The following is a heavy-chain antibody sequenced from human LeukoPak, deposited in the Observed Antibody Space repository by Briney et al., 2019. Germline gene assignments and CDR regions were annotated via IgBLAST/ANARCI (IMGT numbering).Heavy chain of an antibody. CDR1: GFTFSNYW. V-gene: IGHV3-7*01. Sequence: GGSLRLSCAASGFTFSNYWMSWVRQAPGKGLEWVANIKQDGSVKYYVDSVKGRFTTSRDNAKNSVYLQMNSLRAEDTAVYYCARIGYSSSSIDYWGQGILVTVSS. D-gene: IGHD6-6*01. CDR2: IKQDGSVK. J-gene: IGHJ4*02. CDR3: ARIGYSSSSIDY.